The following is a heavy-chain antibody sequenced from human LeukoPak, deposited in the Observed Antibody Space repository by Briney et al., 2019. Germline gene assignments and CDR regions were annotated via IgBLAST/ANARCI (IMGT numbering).Heavy chain of an antibody. CDR1: GILFDHYA. Sequence: GRSLRLSCVVSGILFDHYAMHWVRQAPGKGLEGVAGINWDSGAKGHADSVKGRFTISRDNAKNSLYLEMNSLRAEDMALYYCVKEIKVREFSTSGALEIWGQGTMVTVSS. J-gene: IGHJ3*02. CDR2: INWDSGAK. CDR3: VKEIKVREFSTSGALEI. V-gene: IGHV3-9*03. D-gene: IGHD2-2*01.